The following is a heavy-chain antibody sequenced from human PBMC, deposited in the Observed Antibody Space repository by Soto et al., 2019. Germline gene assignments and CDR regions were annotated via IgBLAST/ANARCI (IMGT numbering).Heavy chain of an antibody. CDR3: ARLQSDYYFGMDV. V-gene: IGHV3-7*01. Sequence: LRLSCAASGFTFSSYWMSWVRQAPGKGLEWVANIKQDGSEKYYVDSVKGRFTISRDNAKNSLYLQMNSLRAEDTAVYYCARLQSDYYFGMDVWGQGTTVTVSS. J-gene: IGHJ6*02. CDR2: IKQDGSEK. D-gene: IGHD6-19*01. CDR1: GFTFSSYW.